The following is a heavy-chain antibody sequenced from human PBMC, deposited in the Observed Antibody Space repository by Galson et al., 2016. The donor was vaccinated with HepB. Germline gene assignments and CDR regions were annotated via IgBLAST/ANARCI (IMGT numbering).Heavy chain of an antibody. J-gene: IGHJ4*02. CDR1: GFTFSGYA. CDR2: ISGDGITT. D-gene: IGHD2-8*02. V-gene: IGHV3-23*01. CDR3: AKDFAILGYCTRADGYSFFDR. Sequence: SLRLSCAASGFTFSGYAMTWVRQTPGKGPEWVSSISGDGITTYYADSVKGRFTIPRDNSQNTLYLQMNTLRAEDTARYYCAKDFAILGYCTRADGYSFFDRWGQGTLVTVSS.